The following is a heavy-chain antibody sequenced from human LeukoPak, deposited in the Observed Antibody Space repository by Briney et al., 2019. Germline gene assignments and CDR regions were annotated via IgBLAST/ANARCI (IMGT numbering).Heavy chain of an antibody. Sequence: GGSLRPSCAASGFTFSSYAMSWVRQAPGKGLEWISYISSDSNIIYYADSVKGRFTISRDNAKNALYLQMNSLRAEDTAVYYCARTFDYWGQGTLVTVSS. J-gene: IGHJ4*02. CDR3: ARTFDY. V-gene: IGHV3-48*04. CDR2: ISSDSNII. CDR1: GFTFSSYA.